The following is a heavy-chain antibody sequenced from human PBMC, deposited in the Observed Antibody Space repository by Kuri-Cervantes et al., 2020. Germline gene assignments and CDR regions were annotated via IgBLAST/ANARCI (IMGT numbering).Heavy chain of an antibody. Sequence: SETLSLTCTVSGGSVRSGNYYWSWIRKPPGKGLEWIGSIYHSGSTYYNPSLKSRVTISVDTSKNQFSLKLSSVTAADTAVYYCARHFVLMVYAEYFDLWGRGTLVTVSS. CDR2: IYHSGST. J-gene: IGHJ2*01. CDR3: ARHFVLMVYAEYFDL. V-gene: IGHV4-39*01. D-gene: IGHD2-8*01. CDR1: GGSVRSGNYY.